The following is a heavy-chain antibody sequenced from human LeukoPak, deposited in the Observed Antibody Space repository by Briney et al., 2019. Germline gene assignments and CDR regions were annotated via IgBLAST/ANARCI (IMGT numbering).Heavy chain of an antibody. CDR2: ISSSSSYI. D-gene: IGHD7-27*01. J-gene: IGHJ4*02. CDR1: GFTFSSYS. V-gene: IGHV3-21*01. CDR3: ARLGTGDDY. Sequence: GGTLRLSCAASGFTFSSYSMNWVRQAPGKGLEWVSSISSSSSYIYYADSMKGRFTISRDNAKNSPYLQMNSLRAEDTAVYYCARLGTGDDYWGQGTLVTVSS.